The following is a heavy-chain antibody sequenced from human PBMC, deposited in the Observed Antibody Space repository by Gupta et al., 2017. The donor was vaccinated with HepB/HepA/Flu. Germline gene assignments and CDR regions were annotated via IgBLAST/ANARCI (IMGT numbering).Heavy chain of an antibody. Sequence: QVQLVQSGAEARKPGASVRVSCKASADAFVNFASNWVRQAPGQGPEWMGWIRGNTGETGRAPKVRGRVSLTRDTSLSTLYMDLSGLRADDTDVYYCARYMYSIGVGPGGKGTMVTVSS. CDR3: ARYMYSIGVGP. D-gene: IGHD6-25*01. CDR2: IRGNTGET. V-gene: IGHV1-8*01. CDR1: ADAFVNFA. J-gene: IGHJ5*02.